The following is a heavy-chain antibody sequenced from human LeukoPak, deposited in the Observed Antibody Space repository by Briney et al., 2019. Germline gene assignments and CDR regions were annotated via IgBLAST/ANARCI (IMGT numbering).Heavy chain of an antibody. V-gene: IGHV5-51*01. Sequence: GESLKISCQGSGYSFTSYWIAWVRQMPGKGLEWMGTIYPGGSDTRYSPSFQGQVTISADKSISTAYLQWTSLKASDSAMFYCARIDGSGSYYNDYYFVYWGQGTLVTVSS. CDR1: GYSFTSYW. D-gene: IGHD3-10*01. CDR3: ARIDGSGSYYNDYYFVY. CDR2: IYPGGSDT. J-gene: IGHJ4*02.